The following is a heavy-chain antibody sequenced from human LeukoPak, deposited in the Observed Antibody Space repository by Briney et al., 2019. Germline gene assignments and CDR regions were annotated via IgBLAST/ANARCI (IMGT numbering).Heavy chain of an antibody. V-gene: IGHV3-15*01. CDR2: IKSKTSGGTV. D-gene: IGHD3-16*01. Sequence: GGSLRLSCAASGFIFTNAWMRWVRQTPGRGLEWIGRIKSKTSGGTVDYAAPVKGRFTISRDDSKNMLYLQMNGLKTEDTGVYYCWDYDNNASWDYWGQGTLVTVSP. CDR3: WDYDNNASWDY. CDR1: GFIFTNAW. J-gene: IGHJ4*02.